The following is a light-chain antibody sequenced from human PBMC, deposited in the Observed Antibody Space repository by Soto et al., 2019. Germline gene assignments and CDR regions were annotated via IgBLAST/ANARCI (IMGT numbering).Light chain of an antibody. J-gene: IGKJ1*01. CDR2: WAS. Sequence: DIVMTQSPDSLAVSLGERATINCKSSQSVSYSSNNKNYLAWYQQKPGQPPKLLIYWASTRESGVPDRFSGSGSGTDFTLTISSLQAEDVAVYYCQQYYSTPPKFSQGTKVEIK. CDR3: QQYYSTPPK. CDR1: QSVSYSSNNKNY. V-gene: IGKV4-1*01.